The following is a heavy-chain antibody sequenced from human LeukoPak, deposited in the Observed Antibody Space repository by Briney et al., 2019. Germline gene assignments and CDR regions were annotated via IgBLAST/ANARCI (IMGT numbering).Heavy chain of an antibody. Sequence: PGESLRLSCAASGFTFSSSGMHWVRQAPGKGLEWVAVILYNGSNKYYADSVKGRFTISRDNSKNTLYLQMNSLRVEDTAVYYCARAGGYCSGGSCYRGYSWFDPWGQGTLVTVSS. CDR3: ARAGGYCSGGSCYRGYSWFDP. J-gene: IGHJ5*02. V-gene: IGHV3-33*01. CDR2: ILYNGSNK. CDR1: GFTFSSSG. D-gene: IGHD2-15*01.